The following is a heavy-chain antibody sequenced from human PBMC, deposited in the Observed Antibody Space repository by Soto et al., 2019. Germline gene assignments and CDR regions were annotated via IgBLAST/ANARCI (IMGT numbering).Heavy chain of an antibody. J-gene: IGHJ5*02. V-gene: IGHV3-30*03. CDR1: GFSLNNFG. CDR2: LSHDGTIT. CDR3: ARDWGSSGWFNWFNP. D-gene: IGHD6-19*01. Sequence: QVQLVESGGGVVQPGRSLRLSCAASGFSLNNFGMHWVRQAPGKGLEWVAMLSHDGTITYYGDSVRGRFTVSRDESKNTLYLQMDRLRPEDKAVYYCARDWGSSGWFNWFNPWGQGTLVTVSS.